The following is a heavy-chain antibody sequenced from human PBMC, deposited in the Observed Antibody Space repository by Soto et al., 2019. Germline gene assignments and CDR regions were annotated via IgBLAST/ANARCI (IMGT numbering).Heavy chain of an antibody. J-gene: IGHJ5*02. CDR1: GFTFSNYG. V-gene: IGHV3-33*01. Sequence: QVQLVESGGGVVQPGRSLRLSCAASGFTFSNYGMHWVRQAPGKGLEWVAVIWYDGSNKYYADSVKGRFTISRDNSKKMLYLQVNSLRAEDTAVYYCARDEKGWFDPWGQGTLVTVSS. CDR3: ARDEKGWFDP. CDR2: IWYDGSNK.